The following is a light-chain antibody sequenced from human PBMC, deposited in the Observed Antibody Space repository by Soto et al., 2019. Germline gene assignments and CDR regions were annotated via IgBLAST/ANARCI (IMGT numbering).Light chain of an antibody. CDR3: CSYTSDLTPYV. CDR1: SSNIGSNT. CDR2: SNN. Sequence: QSVLTQPPSASGTPGQRVTISCSGSSSNIGSNTVNWYQQLPGTAPKLLIYSNNQRPSGVPDRFSGSKSGTSASLAISGLQSEDEADYYCCSYTSDLTPYVFGTGTKVTVL. J-gene: IGLJ1*01. V-gene: IGLV1-44*01.